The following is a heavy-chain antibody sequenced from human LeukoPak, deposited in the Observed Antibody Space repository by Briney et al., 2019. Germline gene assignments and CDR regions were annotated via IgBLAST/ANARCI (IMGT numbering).Heavy chain of an antibody. CDR3: ARGRYYGSGTLDY. Sequence: GGSLRLSCAASGFTFSSYEMNWVRQAPGKGLEWVSYITSSSSTIYYTDSVKGRFFISRDNAKNSLYLQMNILRAGDTAVYYCARGRYYGSGTLDYWGRGTLVTVPS. J-gene: IGHJ4*02. V-gene: IGHV3-48*03. CDR1: GFTFSSYE. CDR2: ITSSSSTI. D-gene: IGHD3-10*01.